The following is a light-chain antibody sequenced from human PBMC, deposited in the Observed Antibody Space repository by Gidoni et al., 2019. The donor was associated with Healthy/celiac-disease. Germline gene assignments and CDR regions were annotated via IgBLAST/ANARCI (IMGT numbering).Light chain of an antibody. CDR3: QAWYSSTVVV. V-gene: IGLV3-1*01. J-gene: IGLJ2*01. CDR1: KVGEKY. Sequence: SYALTQTPCVSVPTGQTASNTCSGDKVGEKYACWYQQKTRQSPVLVIYQDKKWHSGIPERFSCSNSGNTAALTISGTQAMEEADDYCQAWYSSTVVVFGGGTKLTVL. CDR2: QDK.